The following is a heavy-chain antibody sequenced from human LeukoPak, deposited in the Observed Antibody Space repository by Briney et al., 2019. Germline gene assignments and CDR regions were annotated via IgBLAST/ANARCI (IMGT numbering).Heavy chain of an antibody. CDR1: GFTFSRYN. Sequence: GGSLRLSCAASGFTFSRYNMNWVRQAPGKGLEWVSSISRTGNYIYYADSVKGRFTISRDNAQNSLFLQMNSLRVEDTAVYYCTRVLETDCSGGSCYSGLDYWGQGTLVTVSS. CDR3: TRVLETDCSGGSCYSGLDY. CDR2: ISRTGNYI. D-gene: IGHD2-15*01. J-gene: IGHJ4*02. V-gene: IGHV3-21*01.